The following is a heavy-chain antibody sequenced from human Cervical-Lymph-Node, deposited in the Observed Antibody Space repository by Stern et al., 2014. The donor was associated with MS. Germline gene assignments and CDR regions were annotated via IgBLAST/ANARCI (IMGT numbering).Heavy chain of an antibody. CDR1: GDTFSTHA. CDR2: IIPILDTT. CDR3: AREKSDCSGGSCFSSLDY. J-gene: IGHJ4*02. Sequence: QLVQSRAEVKKPGSSVKVSCKSSGDTFSTHAISWVRQAPGQGLERMGRIIPILDTTDYAQKFQGRLTIDADESTSTAYMELSSLTPDDTAVYYCAREKSDCSGGSCFSSLDYWGQGTLVTVSS. V-gene: IGHV1-69*11. D-gene: IGHD2-15*01.